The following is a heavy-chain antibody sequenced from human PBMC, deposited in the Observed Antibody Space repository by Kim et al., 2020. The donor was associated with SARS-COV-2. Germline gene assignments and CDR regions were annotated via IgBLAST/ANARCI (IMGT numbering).Heavy chain of an antibody. CDR2: ISGSGVST. D-gene: IGHD2-8*02. V-gene: IGHV3-23*01. Sequence: GGSLRLSCAASGFTFSSYAMSWVRQAPGKGLEWVSAISGSGVSTYYADSVKGRFTISRDNSKNTLYLQMNSLRAEDTAVYYCAKVLVGLGYYYGMDVWGQGTTVTVSS. CDR1: GFTFSSYA. J-gene: IGHJ6*02. CDR3: AKVLVGLGYYYGMDV.